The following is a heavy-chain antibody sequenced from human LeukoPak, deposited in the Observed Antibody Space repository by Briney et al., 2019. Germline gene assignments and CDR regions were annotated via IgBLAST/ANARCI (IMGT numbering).Heavy chain of an antibody. V-gene: IGHV3-30*02. CDR3: ARGFLYGDY. CDR1: GFTFNTYG. CDR2: IHYDGSNE. J-gene: IGHJ4*02. D-gene: IGHD2-8*01. Sequence: GGSPRLSCEASGFTFNTYGMHWVRQAPGKGLEWVAFIHYDGSNEYYADSVKGRFTISRDNSKNTLYLQMNSLRAEDTAVYYCARGFLYGDYWGQGTLVTVSS.